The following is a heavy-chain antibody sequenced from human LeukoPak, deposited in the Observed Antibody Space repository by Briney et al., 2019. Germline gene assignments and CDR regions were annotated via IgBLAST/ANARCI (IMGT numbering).Heavy chain of an antibody. D-gene: IGHD3-22*01. V-gene: IGHV4-4*02. J-gene: IGHJ4*02. CDR2: TYQSGRT. CDR1: GDSINSSDW. Sequence: SETLSLTCAVSGDSINSSDWWSWVRQSPGKGLEWIGETYQSGRTNYKPSLKSRITISADKSKNQLSLKLIFVTAADAAVYYCARGDASGYPDYWGQGTLVTVSS. CDR3: ARGDASGYPDY.